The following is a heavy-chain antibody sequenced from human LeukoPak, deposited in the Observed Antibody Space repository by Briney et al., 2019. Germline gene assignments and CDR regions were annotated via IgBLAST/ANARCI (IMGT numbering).Heavy chain of an antibody. CDR1: GYTLTSYD. V-gene: IGHV1-8*01. CDR2: MNPNSGNT. CDR3: ARSSGRYYDSSGQMKYFQH. Sequence: ASVKVSCKASGYTLTSYDINWVRQATGQGLEWMGWMNPNSGNTGYAQKFQGRVTMTRNTSISTAYMELSSLRSEDTAVYYCARSSGRYYDSSGQMKYFQHWGQGTLVTVSS. J-gene: IGHJ1*01. D-gene: IGHD3-22*01.